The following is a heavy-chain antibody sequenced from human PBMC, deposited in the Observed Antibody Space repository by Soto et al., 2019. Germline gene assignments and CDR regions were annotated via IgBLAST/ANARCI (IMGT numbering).Heavy chain of an antibody. V-gene: IGHV1-18*01. CDR2: ISVCNGNT. CDR1: GYTFNRYG. CDR3: ARDSPPFDP. Sequence: GASVKVSCKASGYTFNRYGISWVRQAPGQGLEWMGWISVCNGNTNYAQKVQGRVTMTTDTSTSTAYMELRSLRSDDTAVYYCARDSPPFDPWGQGTLVTVSS. J-gene: IGHJ5*02.